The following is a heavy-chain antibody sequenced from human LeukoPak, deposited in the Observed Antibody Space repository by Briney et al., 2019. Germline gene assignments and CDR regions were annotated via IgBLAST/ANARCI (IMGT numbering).Heavy chain of an antibody. J-gene: IGHJ4*02. CDR2: MNPDSGNT. CDR1: GYTFTSYE. Sequence: ASVKVSCKASGYTFTSYEINWVRQATGQGLEWIGWMNPDSGNTGYAQQYQGRVTMTRNTSISTAYMELSSLRSEDTAVYDCARGQIVYSFDRSGYFDYWGQGNLVTVSS. CDR3: ARGQIVYSFDRSGYFDY. V-gene: IGHV1-8*01. D-gene: IGHD3-22*01.